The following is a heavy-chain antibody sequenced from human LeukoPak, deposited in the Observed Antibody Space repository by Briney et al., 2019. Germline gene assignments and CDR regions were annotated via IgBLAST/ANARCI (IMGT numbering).Heavy chain of an antibody. CDR1: GFTFSSYA. J-gene: IGHJ6*02. V-gene: IGHV3-64D*09. CDR3: VKAIVSYGMDV. CDR2: ISSNGGST. Sequence: GGSLRLSCSASGFTFSSYAMHWVRQAPGKGLEYVSAISSNGGSTYYADSVKGRFTISRDNSKNTLYLQMSSLRAEDTAVYYCVKAIVSYGMDVWGQGTTVTVSS. D-gene: IGHD3-16*02.